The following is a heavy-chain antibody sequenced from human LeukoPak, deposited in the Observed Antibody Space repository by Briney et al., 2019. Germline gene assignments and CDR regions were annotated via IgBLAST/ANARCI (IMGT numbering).Heavy chain of an antibody. J-gene: IGHJ4*02. CDR2: INHSGST. D-gene: IGHD1-7*01. CDR3: ARHENGGTTLFDY. Sequence: SETLSLTCAVYGVSFSGYYWSWIRQPPGKGLEWIGEINHSGSTNYNPSLKSRVTISVDTSKNQFSLKLSSVTAADTAVYYCARHENGGTTLFDYWGQGTLVTVSS. CDR1: GVSFSGYY. V-gene: IGHV4-34*01.